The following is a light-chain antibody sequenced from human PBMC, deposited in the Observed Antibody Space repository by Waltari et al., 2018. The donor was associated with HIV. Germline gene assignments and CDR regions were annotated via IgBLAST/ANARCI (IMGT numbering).Light chain of an antibody. CDR3: CSYAGITTWV. CDR1: STDLGRYDL. Sequence: QSALTQPASVSGSPGQSITISCTGTSTDLGRYDLVSWYQHQPGRAPKLIIYDVTNWPSEVSHRFSGSKSDATASLTISGLQAEDEADYYCCSYAGITTWVFGGGTKVTVL. V-gene: IGLV2-23*02. J-gene: IGLJ3*02. CDR2: DVT.